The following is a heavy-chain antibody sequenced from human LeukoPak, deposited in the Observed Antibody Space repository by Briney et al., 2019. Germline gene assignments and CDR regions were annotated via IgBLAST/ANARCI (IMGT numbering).Heavy chain of an antibody. J-gene: IGHJ5*02. D-gene: IGHD3-3*01. CDR1: GGSFSGYY. CDR2: ISHSGST. V-gene: IGHV4-34*01. Sequence: PSETLSLTCAVYGGSFSGYYWSWIRQPPGKGLEWIGEISHSGSTNYNPSLKSRVTISVDTSKNQFSLKLSSVTAADTAVYYCARAGGRITIFGVVPLNWFDPWGQGTLVTVSS. CDR3: ARAGGRITIFGVVPLNWFDP.